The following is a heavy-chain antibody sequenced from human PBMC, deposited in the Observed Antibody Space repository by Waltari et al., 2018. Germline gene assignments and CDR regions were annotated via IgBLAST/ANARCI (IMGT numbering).Heavy chain of an antibody. V-gene: IGHV1-2*06. Sequence: QVQLVQYGAEVEKPGASVKVSCEDSGNTFTGYYMHWVRQAPGQGLEWMGRINPNSGGTNYAQKFQGRVTMTRDTSISTAYMELSRLRSDDTAVYYCARDAKGGSGSYPNYWGQGTLVTVSS. CDR2: INPNSGGT. J-gene: IGHJ4*02. CDR1: GNTFTGYY. D-gene: IGHD3-10*01. CDR3: ARDAKGGSGSYPNY.